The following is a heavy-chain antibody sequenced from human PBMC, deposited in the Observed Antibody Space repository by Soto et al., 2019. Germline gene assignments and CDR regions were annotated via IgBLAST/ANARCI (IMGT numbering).Heavy chain of an antibody. CDR3: AKSLSTAVNYGMDV. Sequence: VQLLESGGDLVQPGGSLRLSCGASGFTFSDNAMTWVRQAPGKGLEWVSSISDDGDSTYYADSVKGRFTISRDNSKNTLFLQMSSLGAEDTAVYYCAKSLSTAVNYGMDVWGQGTSVTVSS. D-gene: IGHD2-2*01. J-gene: IGHJ6*02. V-gene: IGHV3-23*01. CDR2: ISDDGDST. CDR1: GFTFSDNA.